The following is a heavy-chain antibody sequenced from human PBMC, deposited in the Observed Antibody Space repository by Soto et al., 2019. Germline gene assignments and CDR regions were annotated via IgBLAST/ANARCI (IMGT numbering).Heavy chain of an antibody. CDR1: GYSFTDYH. V-gene: IGHV1-2*04. Sequence: ASVKVSCKASGYSFTDYHIHWVRQAPGQGLEWLGRINPKSGGTSTAQKFQGWVTMTRDRSISTVYMELTRLRSDDTALYFCARGHSTDCSNGVCSFFYNHEMDVWGQGTTVTVSS. D-gene: IGHD2-8*01. J-gene: IGHJ6*02. CDR3: ARGHSTDCSNGVCSFFYNHEMDV. CDR2: INPKSGGT.